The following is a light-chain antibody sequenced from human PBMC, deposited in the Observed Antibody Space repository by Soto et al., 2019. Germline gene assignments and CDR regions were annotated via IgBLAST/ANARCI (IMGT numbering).Light chain of an antibody. CDR3: QQYRSSLPVT. CDR1: QSLTNNY. CDR2: SAS. J-gene: IGKJ4*01. Sequence: EIVLTQSPGTLSLSPGERATLSCRASQSLTNNYLAWYQQKPGQALRLLIYSASSRSTGIPDRFSGSGSETDFALTISRLEPEDFAVDYCQQYRSSLPVTFGGGTNVEIK. V-gene: IGKV3-20*01.